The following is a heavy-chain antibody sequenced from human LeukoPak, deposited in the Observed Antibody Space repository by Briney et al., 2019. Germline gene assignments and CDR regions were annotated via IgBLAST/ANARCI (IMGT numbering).Heavy chain of an antibody. CDR3: ARDRSVTGYWYFDL. CDR1: GGSISSGSYS. V-gene: IGHV4-30-2*01. J-gene: IGHJ2*01. CDR2: IYHSGST. Sequence: SQTLSLTCAVSGGSISSGSYSWSWVRQPPGKGLEWIGFIYHSGSTYYNPSLKTRVTISVDRSKNQFSLKLSSVTAADTAVYYCARDRSVTGYWYFDLWGRGTLVTVSS. D-gene: IGHD2-21*02.